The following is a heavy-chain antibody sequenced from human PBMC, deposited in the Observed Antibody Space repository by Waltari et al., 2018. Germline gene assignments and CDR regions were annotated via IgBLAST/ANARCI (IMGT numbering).Heavy chain of an antibody. Sequence: QLQLQESGPGLVKPSETLSLTCTVSGGSISSSSYSWGWIRKPPGKGLEWIGSIYYSGSTYYNPSLKSRVTISVDTSKNQFSLKLSSVTAADTAVYYCARRSSWSPNGDAFDIWGQGTMVTVSS. D-gene: IGHD6-13*01. V-gene: IGHV4-39*01. CDR1: GGSISSSSYS. CDR3: ARRSSWSPNGDAFDI. J-gene: IGHJ3*02. CDR2: IYYSGST.